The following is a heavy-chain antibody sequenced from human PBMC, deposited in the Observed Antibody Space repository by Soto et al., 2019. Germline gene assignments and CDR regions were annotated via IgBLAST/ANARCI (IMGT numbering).Heavy chain of an antibody. CDR1: GYSFTSYW. CDR3: ARHSSSSSSYYYYYGMDV. V-gene: IGHV5-51*01. Sequence: VESLKISCNGSGYSFTSYWIGWVRQMPWKGLEWMGIIYPGDSDTRYSPSFQGQVTISADKSISTAYLQWSSLKASDTAMYYCARHSSSSSSYYYYYGMDVWGQGTTVTVSS. D-gene: IGHD6-6*01. CDR2: IYPGDSDT. J-gene: IGHJ6*02.